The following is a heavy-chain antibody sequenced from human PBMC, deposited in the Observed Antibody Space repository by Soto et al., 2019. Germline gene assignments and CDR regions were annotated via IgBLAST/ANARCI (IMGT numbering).Heavy chain of an antibody. J-gene: IGHJ4*02. Sequence: GGSLRLSCAASGFTFSSYAMHWVRQAPGKGLEWVAVISYDGSNKYYADSVKGRFTISRDNSKNTLYLQMNSLRAEDTAVYYCARDSDKYYYDSSGSADGGFDYWGQGTLVTVSS. CDR1: GFTFSSYA. V-gene: IGHV3-30-3*01. CDR2: ISYDGSNK. CDR3: ARDSDKYYYDSSGSADGGFDY. D-gene: IGHD3-22*01.